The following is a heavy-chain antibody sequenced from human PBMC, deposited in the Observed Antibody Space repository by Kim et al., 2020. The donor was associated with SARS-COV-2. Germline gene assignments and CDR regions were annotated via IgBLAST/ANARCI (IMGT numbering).Heavy chain of an antibody. V-gene: IGHV3-33*03. Sequence: GGSLRLSCAASAISFSNYGMHWVRQAPGKGLEWVAFIWYDGTNKYYGDSVKGRFTISRDNSKNTLYLQMNSLRAEDTAVYYCLTGCSSRSYVRHYYGMDVWVQGGTVSVSS. CDR2: IWYDGTNK. D-gene: IGHD2-2*01. J-gene: IGHJ6*02. CDR1: AISFSNYG. CDR3: LTGCSSRSYVRHYYGMDV.